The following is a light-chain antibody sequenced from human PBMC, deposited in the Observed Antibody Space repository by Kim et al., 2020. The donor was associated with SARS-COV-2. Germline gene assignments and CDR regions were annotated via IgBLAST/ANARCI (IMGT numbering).Light chain of an antibody. J-gene: IGLJ1*01. CDR2: KDN. V-gene: IGLV3-1*01. CDR3: QAWDSSTHNYV. Sequence: PGQTACLTYSGYKLGGKYVSWYQQKPGQSPVVVIYKDNQRPSGIPERFSGSNSGNTATLTISGTQAMDEADYYCQAWDSSTHNYVFGAGTKVTVL. CDR1: KLGGKY.